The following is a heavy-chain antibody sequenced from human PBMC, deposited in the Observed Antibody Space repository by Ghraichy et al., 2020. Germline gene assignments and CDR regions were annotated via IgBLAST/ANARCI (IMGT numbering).Heavy chain of an antibody. CDR2: IYWDDDK. CDR3: AHRSIAAAGTGSFDY. D-gene: IGHD6-13*01. V-gene: IGHV2-5*02. Sequence: SGPTLVKPTQTLTLTCTFSGFSLSTSGVGVGWIRQPPGKALEWLALIYWDDDKRYSPSLKSRLTITKDTSKNQVVLTMTNMDPVDTATYYCAHRSIAAAGTGSFDYWGQGTRVTVSS. J-gene: IGHJ4*02. CDR1: GFSLSTSGVG.